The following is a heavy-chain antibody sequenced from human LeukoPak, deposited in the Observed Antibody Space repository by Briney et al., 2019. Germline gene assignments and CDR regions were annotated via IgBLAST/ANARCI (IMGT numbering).Heavy chain of an antibody. CDR1: GFTFSSYA. J-gene: IGHJ6*02. CDR3: AKDRGLYSSSWYGGDYGMDV. D-gene: IGHD6-13*01. V-gene: IGHV3-23*01. CDR2: ISGSGGST. Sequence: GGSLRLSCAASGFTFSSYAMGWVRQAPGKGLEWVSAISGSGGSTYYADSVKGRFTISRDNSKNTLYLQMNSLRAEDTAVYYCAKDRGLYSSSWYGGDYGMDVWGQGTTVTVSS.